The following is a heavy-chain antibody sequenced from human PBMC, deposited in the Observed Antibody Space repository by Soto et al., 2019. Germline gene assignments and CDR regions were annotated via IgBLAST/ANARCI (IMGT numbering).Heavy chain of an antibody. CDR3: AGGAPLRSGWYIRYGDY. D-gene: IGHD6-19*01. CDR2: ISAYNGNT. Sequence: QVQLVQSGAEVKKPGASVKVSCKASGYTFTSYGISWVRQAPGQGLEWMGWISAYNGNTNYAQKLQGRVTMTTDTSTSTADIELRILRSDDTAVYYCAGGAPLRSGWYIRYGDYCVQGTLVTVSS. J-gene: IGHJ4*02. CDR1: GYTFTSYG. V-gene: IGHV1-18*01.